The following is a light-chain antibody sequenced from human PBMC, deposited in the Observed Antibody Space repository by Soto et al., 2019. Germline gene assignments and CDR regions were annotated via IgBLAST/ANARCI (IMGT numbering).Light chain of an antibody. Sequence: EIVLTQSPGTLSLSPGERATLSCRASQSIYRNFVAWYQQRPGQAPRLLISGASTRSTGIPDRFTGSVSGTDFTLTISRLEPEDFAVYYCQQYGATPWTFAQGTKVDIK. CDR3: QQYGATPWT. J-gene: IGKJ1*01. CDR2: GAS. CDR1: QSIYRNF. V-gene: IGKV3-20*01.